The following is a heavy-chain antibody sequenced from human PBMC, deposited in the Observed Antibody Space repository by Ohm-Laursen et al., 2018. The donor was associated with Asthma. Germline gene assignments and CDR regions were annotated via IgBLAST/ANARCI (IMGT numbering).Heavy chain of an antibody. J-gene: IGHJ4*02. Sequence: SLRLSCAASGFTFNSHMMSWVRQAPGKGLEWVANINPDGSEKYYVDSVKGRFTISRDNARNSLYLQMNSLRAEDTAVYYCARRIAVAGRYYFDYWGQGTLVTVSS. D-gene: IGHD6-19*01. CDR3: ARRIAVAGRYYFDY. CDR1: GFTFNSHM. V-gene: IGHV3-7*01. CDR2: INPDGSEK.